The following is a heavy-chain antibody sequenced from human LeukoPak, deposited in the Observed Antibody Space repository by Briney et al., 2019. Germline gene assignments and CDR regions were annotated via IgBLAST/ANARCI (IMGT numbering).Heavy chain of an antibody. CDR2: VYYSGNT. CDR3: ARVYYSSSYDYWYFDL. CDR1: GGSISSSNYY. V-gene: IGHV4-39*07. J-gene: IGHJ2*01. D-gene: IGHD6-13*01. Sequence: SETLSLTCTVSGGSISSSNYYWGWIRQPPGKGLECIGSVYYSGNTYYNPSLKSRVTISVDTSKNQFSLKLSSVTAADTAVYYCARVYYSSSYDYWYFDLWGRGTLVTVSS.